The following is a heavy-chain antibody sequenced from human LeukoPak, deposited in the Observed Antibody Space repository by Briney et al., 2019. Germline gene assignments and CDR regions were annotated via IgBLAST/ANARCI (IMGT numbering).Heavy chain of an antibody. Sequence: SETLSLTCAVYGGSFSGYYWSWVRQPPGKGLEWIGEIYPSGSTNYNPSLKSRVTISVDTSKNQFSLKLSSVTAADTAVYYCARRLALGVIARLYCGGDCYFDYWGQGTLVTVSS. D-gene: IGHD2-21*02. CDR3: ARRLALGVIARLYCGGDCYFDY. V-gene: IGHV4-34*01. CDR1: GGSFSGYY. J-gene: IGHJ4*02. CDR2: IYPSGST.